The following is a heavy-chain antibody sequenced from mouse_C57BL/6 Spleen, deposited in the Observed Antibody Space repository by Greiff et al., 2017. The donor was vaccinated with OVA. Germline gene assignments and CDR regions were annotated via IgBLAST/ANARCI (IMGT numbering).Heavy chain of an antibody. CDR1: GFTFSSYG. D-gene: IGHD1-1*01. Sequence: EVNLVESGGDLVKPGGSLKLSCAASGFTFSSYGMSWVRQTPDKRLEWVATISSGGSYTYYPDSVKGRFTISRDNAKNTLYLQMSSLKSEDTAMYYCARDPPYYYGSSIYWYFDVWGTGTTVTVSS. J-gene: IGHJ1*03. V-gene: IGHV5-6*01. CDR2: ISSGGSYT. CDR3: ARDPPYYYGSSIYWYFDV.